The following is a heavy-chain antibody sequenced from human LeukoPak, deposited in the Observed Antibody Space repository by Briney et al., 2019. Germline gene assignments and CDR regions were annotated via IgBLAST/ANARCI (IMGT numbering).Heavy chain of an antibody. Sequence: GGSLRLSCAASGSTFSSYAMSWVRQAPGKGLEWVSAISGSGGSTYYADSVKGRFTISRDNSKNTLYLQMNSLRAEDTAVYYCAKGPPGYSGYDWARWFDPWGQGTLVTVSS. CDR1: GSTFSSYA. CDR2: ISGSGGST. J-gene: IGHJ5*02. V-gene: IGHV3-23*01. CDR3: AKGPPGYSGYDWARWFDP. D-gene: IGHD5-12*01.